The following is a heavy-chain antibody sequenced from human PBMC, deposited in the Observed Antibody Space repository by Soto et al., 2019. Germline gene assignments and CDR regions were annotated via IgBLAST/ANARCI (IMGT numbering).Heavy chain of an antibody. D-gene: IGHD3-10*01. Sequence: EVQLLESGGGFVQPGGSLGHSCAASGFPFSSYAMTWVRQAPGKGLEWVSLISGSGGSTYYADSVKGRFTISRDNSRDTLYLQMNSLRAEDTAVYYCAKVHGSGSYNNFPDYWGQGTLVTVSS. J-gene: IGHJ4*02. CDR2: ISGSGGST. CDR3: AKVHGSGSYNNFPDY. CDR1: GFPFSSYA. V-gene: IGHV3-23*01.